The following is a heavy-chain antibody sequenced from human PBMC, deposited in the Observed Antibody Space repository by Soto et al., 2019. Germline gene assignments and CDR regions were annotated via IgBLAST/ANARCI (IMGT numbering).Heavy chain of an antibody. CDR2: IWYDGSNK. J-gene: IGHJ4*02. CDR3: AREHDGY. V-gene: IGHV3-33*01. Sequence: QVQLVESGGGVVQPGRSLRLSCAASGFTFSSYGFHWVRQAPGKGLEWVAVIWYDGSNKYYADSVKGRFTISRDNSKNTLYLQMNRLRAEDTAVYYCAREHDGYWGQGTLVTVSS. D-gene: IGHD3-3*01. CDR1: GFTFSSYG.